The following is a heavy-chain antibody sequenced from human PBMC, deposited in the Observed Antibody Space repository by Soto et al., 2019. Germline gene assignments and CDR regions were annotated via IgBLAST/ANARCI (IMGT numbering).Heavy chain of an antibody. CDR1: GYTFTNYG. D-gene: IGHD3-9*01. Sequence: ASVKVSCKASGYTFTNYGINWVRQAPGQGLEWMGWITTYNGNTNYAQKFQGRVTMTTDTSKSTAYMELRSLRSDDTAVYYCARQLNYYILTGYSTDYWG. CDR2: ITTYNGNT. CDR3: ARQLNYYILTGYSTDY. V-gene: IGHV1-18*01. J-gene: IGHJ4*01.